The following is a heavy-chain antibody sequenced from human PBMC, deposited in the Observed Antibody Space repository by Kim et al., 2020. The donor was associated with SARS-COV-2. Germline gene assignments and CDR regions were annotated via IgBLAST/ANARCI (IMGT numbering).Heavy chain of an antibody. V-gene: IGHV1-69*02. Sequence: GIANYAQKFQGRVTITADKSTSTAYMELSSLRSEDTAVYYCAPIGGGNSRWGQGTLVTVSS. CDR3: APIGGGNSR. D-gene: IGHD2-21*02. CDR2: GIA. J-gene: IGHJ4*02.